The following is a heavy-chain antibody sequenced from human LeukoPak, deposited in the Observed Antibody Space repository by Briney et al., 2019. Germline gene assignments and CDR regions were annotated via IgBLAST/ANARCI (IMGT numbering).Heavy chain of an antibody. D-gene: IGHD3-10*01. CDR2: IDYSGGT. V-gene: IGHV4-34*01. J-gene: IGHJ6*03. CDR1: GGSSSGSY. CDR3: ARQRRYYGSGSYYNYYYYYYMDV. Sequence: SETLSLTCAVYGGSSSGSYWSWIRQPPGKGREWIGEIDYSGGTNYRPALKSRVTISVDTSKNQFSLKLSSVTAADTAVYYCARQRRYYGSGSYYNYYYYYYMDVWGKGTTVTISS.